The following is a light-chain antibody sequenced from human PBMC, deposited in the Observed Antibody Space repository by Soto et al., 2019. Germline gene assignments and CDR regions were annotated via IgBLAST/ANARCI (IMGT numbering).Light chain of an antibody. CDR2: GAS. Sequence: EIVMTQSPATLSVSPGERAALSCRDSQSVNSNLAWYQQKPVQAPRLLIYGASTTATDIPARFSGSGSGTEFTLTISILQYEDFAVYYCQQYNNWPYTFGQGTKLESK. V-gene: IGKV3-15*01. CDR3: QQYNNWPYT. CDR1: QSVNSN. J-gene: IGKJ2*01.